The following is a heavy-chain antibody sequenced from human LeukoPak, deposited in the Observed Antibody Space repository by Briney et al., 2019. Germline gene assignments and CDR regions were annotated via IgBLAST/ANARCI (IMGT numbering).Heavy chain of an antibody. CDR2: IYYSGST. D-gene: IGHD2-15*01. J-gene: IGHJ5*02. Sequence: SETLSLTCTVSGGSISSSSYYWGWIRQPPGKGLEWIVSIYYSGSTYYNPSLKSGVTISVDTAKNQFSLKLSSVTAADTAVYYCARHALYCSGGSFTPRRWFDPWGQGTLVTVSS. CDR1: GGSISSSSYY. V-gene: IGHV4-39*01. CDR3: ARHALYCSGGSFTPRRWFDP.